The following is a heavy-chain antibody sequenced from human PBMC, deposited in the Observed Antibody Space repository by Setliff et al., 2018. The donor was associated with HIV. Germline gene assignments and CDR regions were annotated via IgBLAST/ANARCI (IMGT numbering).Heavy chain of an antibody. Sequence: PSETLSLTCIVSGGSINSYYWSWIRQPAGKGLEWIGRIYTDENTNYNPSLKSRVTISVDTSKNHFSLKLTSVTAADTAVYYCARAEMATIVAFDIWGQGTMVTVSS. CDR3: ARAEMATIVAFDI. CDR2: IYTDENT. D-gene: IGHD5-12*01. CDR1: GGSINSYY. V-gene: IGHV4-4*07. J-gene: IGHJ3*02.